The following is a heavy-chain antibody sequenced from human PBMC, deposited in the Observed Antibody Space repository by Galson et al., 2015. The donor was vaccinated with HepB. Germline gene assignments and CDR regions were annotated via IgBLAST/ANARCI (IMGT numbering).Heavy chain of an antibody. J-gene: IGHJ6*03. CDR1: GFTFGNYA. V-gene: IGHV3-23*01. CDR3: AKGPADYYYYMDV. CDR2: ISGSGDST. Sequence: SLRLSCAASGFTFGNYAMSWVRQAPGEGLEWVSSISGSGDSTYYADSVKGRFTISRDNSKNTLYLQMNSLRAEDTAVYYCAKGPADYYYYMDVWGKGTTVTVSS.